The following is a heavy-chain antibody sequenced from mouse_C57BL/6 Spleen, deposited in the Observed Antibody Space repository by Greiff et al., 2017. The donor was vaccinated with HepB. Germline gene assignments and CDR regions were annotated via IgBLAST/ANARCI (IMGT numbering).Heavy chain of an antibody. CDR3: ARGDYDYDGYYAMDY. CDR2: INYDGSST. D-gene: IGHD2-4*01. V-gene: IGHV5-16*01. CDR1: GFTFSDYY. Sequence: DVKLVESEGGLVQPGSSMKLSCTASGFTFSDYYMAWVRQVPEKGLEWVANINYDGSSTYYLDSLKSRFIISRDNAKNILYLQMSSLKSEDTATYYCARGDYDYDGYYAMDYWGQGTSVTVSS. J-gene: IGHJ4*01.